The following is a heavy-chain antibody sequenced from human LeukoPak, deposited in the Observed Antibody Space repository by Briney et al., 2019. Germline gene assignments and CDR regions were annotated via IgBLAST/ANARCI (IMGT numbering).Heavy chain of an antibody. V-gene: IGHV3-74*01. J-gene: IGHJ3*02. CDR1: GFTFDDYG. CDR2: INSDGSST. Sequence: GGSLRLSCAASGFTFDDYGMSWVRQAPGKGLVWVSRINSDGSSTSYADSVKGRFTISRDNAKNTLYLQMNSLRAEDTAVYYCARVVSSGPTLGRGAFDIWGQGTMVTVSS. CDR3: ARVVSSGPTLGRGAFDI. D-gene: IGHD5/OR15-5a*01.